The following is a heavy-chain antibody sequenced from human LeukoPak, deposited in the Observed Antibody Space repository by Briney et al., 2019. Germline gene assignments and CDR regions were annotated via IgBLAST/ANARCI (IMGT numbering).Heavy chain of an antibody. Sequence: AGGSPRLSCAASGFTFSSYGMHWVRQAPGKGLEWVAFIRYDGSNKYYADSVKGRFTISRDNSKNTLYLQMNSLRAEDTAVYYCARSSYYYGSGSPTGPRRAFDIWGQGTMVTVSS. CDR1: GFTFSSYG. V-gene: IGHV3-30*02. CDR3: ARSSYYYGSGSPTGPRRAFDI. J-gene: IGHJ3*02. CDR2: IRYDGSNK. D-gene: IGHD3-10*01.